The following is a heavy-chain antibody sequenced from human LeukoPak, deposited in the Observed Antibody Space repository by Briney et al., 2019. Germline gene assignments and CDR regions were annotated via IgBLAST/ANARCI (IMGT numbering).Heavy chain of an antibody. CDR1: GGSFSGYY. CDR3: ARVGGYCSGGSCYSPLPYY. Sequence: SETLSLTCAVYGGSFSGYYWSWIRQPPGKGLEWIGEINHSGSTNYNPSLKSRVTISVDTSKNQFSLKLSSVTAADTAVYYCARVGGYCSGGSCYSPLPYYWGQGTLVTVSS. D-gene: IGHD2-15*01. V-gene: IGHV4-34*01. J-gene: IGHJ4*02. CDR2: INHSGST.